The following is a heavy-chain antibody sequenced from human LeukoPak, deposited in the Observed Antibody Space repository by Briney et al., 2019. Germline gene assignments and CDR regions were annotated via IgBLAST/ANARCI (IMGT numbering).Heavy chain of an antibody. J-gene: IGHJ4*02. CDR1: GYTFTDYY. Sequence: GASVKVSCKVSGYTFTDYYVHWVPQAPGKGLEWMGLVDPEDGETIYAEKFQGRVTITADTSTDTAYMELSSLRSEDTAVYYCATDDYSGLLDYWGQGTLVTVSS. V-gene: IGHV1-69-2*01. CDR3: ATDDYSGLLDY. D-gene: IGHD4-11*01. CDR2: VDPEDGET.